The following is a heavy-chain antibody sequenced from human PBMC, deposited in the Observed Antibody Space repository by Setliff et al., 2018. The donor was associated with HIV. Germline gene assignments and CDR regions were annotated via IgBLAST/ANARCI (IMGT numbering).Heavy chain of an antibody. Sequence: SETLSLTCTVSGDFFSSDYYWGWIRQPPGKELEWIGSIDHSGSTYYNPSLKSRVTISVDTSKNQFSLKLSSVTAADTAVYYCARLLNYYGNWFDPWGQGTLVTVSS. CDR2: IDHSGST. D-gene: IGHD3-10*01. CDR1: GDFFSSDYY. J-gene: IGHJ5*02. CDR3: ARLLNYYGNWFDP. V-gene: IGHV4-38-2*02.